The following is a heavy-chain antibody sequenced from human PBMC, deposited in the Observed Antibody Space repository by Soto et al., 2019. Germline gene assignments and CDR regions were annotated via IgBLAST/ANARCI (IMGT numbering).Heavy chain of an antibody. D-gene: IGHD2-21*02. CDR1: GGTFSSYT. J-gene: IGHJ3*02. CDR2: IIPILGIA. Sequence: QVQLVQSGAEVKKPGSSVKVSCKASGGTFSSYTISWVRQAPGQGLEWMGRIIPILGIANYAQKFQGRVTITADKSTSTAYMELSGLRSEDTAVYYCARRTDCGGDCWGAFDIWGQGTMVTVSS. V-gene: IGHV1-69*02. CDR3: ARRTDCGGDCWGAFDI.